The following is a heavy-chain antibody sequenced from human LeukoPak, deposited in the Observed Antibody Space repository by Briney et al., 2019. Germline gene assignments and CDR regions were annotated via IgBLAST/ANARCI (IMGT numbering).Heavy chain of an antibody. D-gene: IGHD3-22*01. V-gene: IGHV1-2*02. CDR2: INPNSGGT. J-gene: IGHJ4*02. CDR1: GYTFTGYY. CDR3: ARARYYYDSSGYYYFVY. Sequence: ASVKVSCKASGYTFTGYYMHWVRQAPGQGLEGMGWINPNSGGTNYAQKFQGRVTMTRDTSISTAYMELSRLRSDDTAVYYCARARYYYDSSGYYYFVYWGREPWSPSPQ.